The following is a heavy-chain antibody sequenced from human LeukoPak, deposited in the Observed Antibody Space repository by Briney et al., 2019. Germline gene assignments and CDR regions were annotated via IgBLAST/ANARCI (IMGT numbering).Heavy chain of an antibody. D-gene: IGHD3-9*01. CDR1: GFTFSSYA. CDR2: ISAGGGST. J-gene: IGHJ4*02. CDR3: AKGDPPTYYDILTGQDY. Sequence: GGSLRLSRAASGFTFSSYAMSWVRQAPGKGLEWVAGISAGGGSTYYADSVKGRFTISRDNSKNMLYLQLNSLRAEDTAVYYCAKGDPPTYYDILTGQDYWGQGTLVTVSS. V-gene: IGHV3-23*01.